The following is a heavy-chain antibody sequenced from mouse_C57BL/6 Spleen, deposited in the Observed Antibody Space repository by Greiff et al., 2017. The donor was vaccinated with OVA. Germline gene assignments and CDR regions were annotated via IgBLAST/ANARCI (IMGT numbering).Heavy chain of an antibody. V-gene: IGHV1-81*01. Sequence: QVQLKESGAELARPGASVKLSCKASGYTFTSYGISWVKQRTGQGLEWIGEIYPRSGNTYYNEKFKGKATLTADKSSSTAYMELRSLTSEDSAVYFCARRYDYASDYWGQGTTLTVSS. J-gene: IGHJ2*01. CDR2: IYPRSGNT. D-gene: IGHD2-4*01. CDR1: GYTFTSYG. CDR3: ARRYDYASDY.